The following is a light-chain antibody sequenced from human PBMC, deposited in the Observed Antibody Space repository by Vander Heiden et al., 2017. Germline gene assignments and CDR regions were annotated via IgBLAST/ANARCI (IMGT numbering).Light chain of an antibody. Sequence: DIQMTQSPSSLSASVGDRVTITCRATQSISNYLNWYQQKPGEAPKLLIYSTSTFQSAVPSRFSGSGSGTDFTLTIINLHPEDFATYFCHQSYATSWTFGQGTKVEIK. J-gene: IGKJ1*01. CDR3: HQSYATSWT. CDR1: QSISNY. V-gene: IGKV1-39*01. CDR2: STS.